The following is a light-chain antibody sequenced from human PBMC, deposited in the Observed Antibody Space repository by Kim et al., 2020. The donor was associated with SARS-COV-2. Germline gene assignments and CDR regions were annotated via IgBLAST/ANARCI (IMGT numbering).Light chain of an antibody. V-gene: IGLV3-9*01. CDR2: RDS. CDR1: NIEKKN. Sequence: SGALGQTARMPCGGDNIEKKNVLWYQQRPGQAPILVIYRDSKRPSGIPERVSGSNSGNTATLTISRVQAGDEADYYCQVWDGRAVVFGGGTQLTVL. CDR3: QVWDGRAVV. J-gene: IGLJ2*01.